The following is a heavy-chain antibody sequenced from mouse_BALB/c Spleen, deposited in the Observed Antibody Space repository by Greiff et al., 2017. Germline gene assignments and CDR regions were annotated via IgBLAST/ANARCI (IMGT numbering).Heavy chain of an antibody. CDR3: ARDAMDY. Sequence: VKLVESGAELVRPGTSVKISCKASGYTFTNYWLGWVKQRPGHGLEWIGDIYPGGGYTNYNEKFKGKATLTADTSSSTAYMQLSSLTSEDSAVYFCARDAMDYWGQGTSVTVSS. CDR2: IYPGGGYT. CDR1: GYTFTNYW. J-gene: IGHJ4*01. V-gene: IGHV1-63*02.